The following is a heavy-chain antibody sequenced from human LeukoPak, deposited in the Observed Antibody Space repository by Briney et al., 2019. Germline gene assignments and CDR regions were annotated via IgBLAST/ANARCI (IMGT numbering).Heavy chain of an antibody. D-gene: IGHD2-21*02. CDR1: GYTFTDYY. CDR3: ARGGSTDSIHSCGGNCYFLDY. Sequence: ASVKVSCKASGYTFTDYYIHWVRQAPGQGLEWLGWINPNSGGTHYAQKFQDRVTMTRDTSISTAYMELSRLGSDDTAVYYCARGGSTDSIHSCGGNCYFLDYWGQGTLVTVSS. CDR2: INPNSGGT. V-gene: IGHV1-2*02. J-gene: IGHJ4*02.